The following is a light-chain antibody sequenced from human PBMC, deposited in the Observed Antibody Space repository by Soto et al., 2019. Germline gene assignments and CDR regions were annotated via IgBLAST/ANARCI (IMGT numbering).Light chain of an antibody. CDR2: KAS. Sequence: DLQMTQSPSTLSASVGDRVTITCRASQSISSWLAWYQQKPGKAPKLLIYKASSLESGVPSRFSGSGSGTEFTLTISSLQPDDFATYYSQQYNSYPRTFGQGTKVEI. V-gene: IGKV1-5*03. J-gene: IGKJ1*01. CDR1: QSISSW. CDR3: QQYNSYPRT.